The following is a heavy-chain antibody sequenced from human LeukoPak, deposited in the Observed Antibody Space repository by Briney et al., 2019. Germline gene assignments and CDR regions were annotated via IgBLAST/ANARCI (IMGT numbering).Heavy chain of an antibody. Sequence: GASVKVSCKASGYTFTGYYMHWVRQAPGQGLEWMGWINPTSGGTNYAQKFQGRVTMTRDTSISTAYMELSRLRSDDTAVYYCARGVPAATNNWFDPWGQGTLVTVSS. CDR2: INPTSGGT. D-gene: IGHD2-2*01. CDR1: GYTFTGYY. J-gene: IGHJ5*02. CDR3: ARGVPAATNNWFDP. V-gene: IGHV1-2*02.